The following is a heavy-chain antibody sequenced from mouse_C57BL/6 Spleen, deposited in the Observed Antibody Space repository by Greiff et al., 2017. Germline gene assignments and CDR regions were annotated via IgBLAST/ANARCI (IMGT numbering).Heavy chain of an antibody. J-gene: IGHJ3*01. CDR2: INPGSGGT. Sequence: QVQLKEPGAELVRPGTSVKVSCKASGYAFTNYLIEWVKQRPGQGLEWIGVINPGSGGTNYNEKFKGKATLTADKSSSTAYMQLSSLTSEDSAVYMCAGDDGAYWGQGTLVTVSA. V-gene: IGHV1-54*01. D-gene: IGHD2-12*01. CDR1: GYAFTNYL. CDR3: AGDDGAY.